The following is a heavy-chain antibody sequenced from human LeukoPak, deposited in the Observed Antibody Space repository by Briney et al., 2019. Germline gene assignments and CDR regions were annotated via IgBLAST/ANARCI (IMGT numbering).Heavy chain of an antibody. CDR3: ARGAYDSSGHYYYFDY. V-gene: IGHV4-59*08. D-gene: IGHD3-22*01. CDR2: IYYTGST. CDR1: GGSISRYY. J-gene: IGHJ4*02. Sequence: SETLSLTCTVSGGSISRYYWSWIRLPPGKRLEWIGYIYYTGSTNYNPSLKSRVTMSVDTSKNQLSLKLSSVTAADTAVYYCARGAYDSSGHYYYFDYWGQGTLVTVSS.